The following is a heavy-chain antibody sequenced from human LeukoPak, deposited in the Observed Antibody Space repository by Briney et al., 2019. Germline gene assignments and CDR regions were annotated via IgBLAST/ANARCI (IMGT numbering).Heavy chain of an antibody. CDR3: AKGGGDTAMAMDY. J-gene: IGHJ4*02. V-gene: IGHV3-43D*03. Sequence: GGSLRLSCAASRFTLDDYARHWVRQAPGKGLEWVSLISRDGGRTYYADSVKGRFTISRGNSKNSLFLQMTRLSAEDTAFYYCAKGGGDTAMAMDYWGQGTLVTVSS. CDR1: RFTLDDYA. CDR2: ISRDGGRT. D-gene: IGHD5-18*01.